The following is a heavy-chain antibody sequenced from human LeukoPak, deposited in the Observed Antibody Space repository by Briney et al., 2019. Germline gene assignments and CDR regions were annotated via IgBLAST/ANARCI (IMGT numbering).Heavy chain of an antibody. D-gene: IGHD2-21*02. CDR3: ARFAYCGGHCWYYFDY. J-gene: IGHJ4*02. CDR1: GGSISSYY. V-gene: IGHV4-59*01. Sequence: KPSETLSLTCTVSGGSISSYYWSWIRQPPGKGLEWIGYIYSSGSTNYNPSLKSRITIPVDTSKNQFSLKLSSVTAADTAVYYCARFAYCGGHCWYYFDYWGQGSLVTVSS. CDR2: IYSSGST.